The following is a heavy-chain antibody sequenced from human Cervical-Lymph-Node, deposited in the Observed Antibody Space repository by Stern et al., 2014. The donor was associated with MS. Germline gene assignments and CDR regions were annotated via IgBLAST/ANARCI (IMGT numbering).Heavy chain of an antibody. CDR1: GGSVSSGSRY. J-gene: IGHJ4*02. CDR3: ARVTEFLRFFYPDY. D-gene: IGHD3-3*01. Sequence: QVQLQESGPGLVKPSQTLSLTCAVSGGSVSSGSRYWSWIRQHQGKGLEWIGYISYSGNTYYSPPLQSRLTISMDTSKNQFSLKLRSVTVADTAIYYCARVTEFLRFFYPDYWGQGTLVTVSS. V-gene: IGHV4-31*11. CDR2: ISYSGNT.